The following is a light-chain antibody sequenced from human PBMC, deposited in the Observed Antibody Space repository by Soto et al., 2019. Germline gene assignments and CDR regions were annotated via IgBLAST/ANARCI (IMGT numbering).Light chain of an antibody. CDR3: QQYDGSPRP. CDR2: DAS. V-gene: IGKV3-20*01. J-gene: IGKJ1*01. CDR1: QTVSSS. Sequence: ERVIKQSPATLSVSPGERATLSCRASQTVSSSLAWYQQKPGQAPRLLIYDASSRAAGIPDRFSGSGSGTDFTLTITRLEPEDFAVYHCQQYDGSPRPFGQGSKVDVK.